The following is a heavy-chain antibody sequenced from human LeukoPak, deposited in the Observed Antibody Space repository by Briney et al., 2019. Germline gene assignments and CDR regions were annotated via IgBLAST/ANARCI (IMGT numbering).Heavy chain of an antibody. CDR3: ARDRYSLDY. D-gene: IGHD1-14*01. J-gene: IGHJ4*02. CDR2: LSSDGVNK. V-gene: IGHV3-30-3*01. Sequence: GGSLRLSCAASGFTFSSYVMHWVRQTPGKGLEWVAILSSDGVNKRYADFVQGRFTVSRDNFKNTLYLQMDSLTAEDTAFYYCARDRYSLDYWGQGTLVTVSS. CDR1: GFTFSSYV.